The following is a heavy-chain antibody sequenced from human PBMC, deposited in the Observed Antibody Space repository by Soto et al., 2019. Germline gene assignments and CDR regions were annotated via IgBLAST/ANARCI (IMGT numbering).Heavy chain of an antibody. CDR3: GRRPSRHLVGY. V-gene: IGHV4-39*01. Sequence: SETLSLTCTVSGSSINSSGYYWGWIRQPPGKGLEWIGTMFYGVSTYYTPSLKSRFTVSVDTSQNQFSLNLRSVTSEDTAVYYCGRRPSRHLVGYRSQRNLVPVSS. D-gene: IGHD2-15*01. CDR1: GSSINSSGYY. CDR2: MFYGVST. J-gene: IGHJ4*02.